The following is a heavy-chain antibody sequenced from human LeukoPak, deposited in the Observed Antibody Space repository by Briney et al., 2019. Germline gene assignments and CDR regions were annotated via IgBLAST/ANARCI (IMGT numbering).Heavy chain of an antibody. V-gene: IGHV3-23*01. CDR3: AKDREGDYFDY. J-gene: IGHJ4*02. CDR2: ISGSGGST. CDR1: GFTFSTYS. D-gene: IGHD1-26*01. Sequence: GGSLRLSCAASGFTFSTYSMNWVRQAPGKGLEWVSAISGSGGSTYYADSVKGRFTISRDNSKNTLYLQMNSLRAEDTAVYYCAKDREGDYFDYWGQGTLVTVSS.